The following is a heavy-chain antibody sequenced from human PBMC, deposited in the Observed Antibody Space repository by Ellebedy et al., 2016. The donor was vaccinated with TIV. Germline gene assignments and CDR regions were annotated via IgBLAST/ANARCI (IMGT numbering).Heavy chain of an antibody. Sequence: GESLKISCAASGFTFSDYSMNWVRQAPGKGLEWVSSITSANRDIGYADSVKGRFTISRADAKNSLYQHMNSLKAEDTAVYYCVRTGRQWFDYWGQGTLVTVSS. D-gene: IGHD2-8*02. J-gene: IGHJ4*02. V-gene: IGHV3-21*06. CDR1: GFTFSDYS. CDR2: ITSANRDI. CDR3: VRTGRQWFDY.